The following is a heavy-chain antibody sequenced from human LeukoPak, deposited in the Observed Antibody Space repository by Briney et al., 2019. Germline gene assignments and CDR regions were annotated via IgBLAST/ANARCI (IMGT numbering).Heavy chain of an antibody. CDR1: GGSISSSNW. V-gene: IGHV4-4*02. Sequence: PSETLSLTCAVSGGSISSSNWWSWVRQPPGKGLEWIGEIYHSGSTNYNPSLKSRVTISVDKSKNQFSLKLSSVTAADTGVYYCARPRVSLRDWYFDLWGRGALVTVSS. D-gene: IGHD4-17*01. CDR3: ARPRVSLRDWYFDL. CDR2: IYHSGST. J-gene: IGHJ2*01.